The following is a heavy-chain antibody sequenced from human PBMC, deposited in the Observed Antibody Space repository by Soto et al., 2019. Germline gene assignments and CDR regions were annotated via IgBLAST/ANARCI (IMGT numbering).Heavy chain of an antibody. CDR3: ARGLLPKQYSSSWYASFRPFVY. D-gene: IGHD6-13*01. CDR2: INHSGST. CDR1: GGSFSGYY. J-gene: IGHJ4*02. V-gene: IGHV4-34*01. Sequence: SETLSLTCAVYGGSFSGYYWSWIRQPPGKGLEWIGEINHSGSTNYNPSLKSRVTISVDTSKNQFSLKLSSVTAADTAVYYCARGLLPKQYSSSWYASFRPFVYWGQGTLVTVSS.